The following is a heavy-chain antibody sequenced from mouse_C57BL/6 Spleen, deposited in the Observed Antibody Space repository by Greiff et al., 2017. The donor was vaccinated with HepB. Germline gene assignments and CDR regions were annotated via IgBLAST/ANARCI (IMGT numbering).Heavy chain of an antibody. J-gene: IGHJ1*03. CDR3: ARDVVADWYFDV. V-gene: IGHV5-4*01. D-gene: IGHD1-1*02. CDR2: ISDGGSYT. Sequence: DVKLVESGGGLVKPGGSLKLSCAASGFTFSSYAMSWVRQTPEKRLEWVATISDGGSYTYYPDNVKGRFTISRDNAKNNLYLQMSHLKSEDTAMYYCARDVVADWYFDVWGTGTTVTVSS. CDR1: GFTFSSYA.